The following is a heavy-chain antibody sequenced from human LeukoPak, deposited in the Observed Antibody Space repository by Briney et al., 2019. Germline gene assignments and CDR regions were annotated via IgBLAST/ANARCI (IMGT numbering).Heavy chain of an antibody. Sequence: SETLSLTCTVSGGSISSYYWSWIRQPPGKGLEWIGYIYYSGSTNYNPSLKSRVTISVDTSKNQFSLKLSSVTAADTAVYYCAREAVAGRDSGLNWGQGTLVTVSS. D-gene: IGHD6-19*01. CDR3: AREAVAGRDSGLN. CDR1: GGSISSYY. CDR2: IYYSGST. V-gene: IGHV4-59*01. J-gene: IGHJ4*02.